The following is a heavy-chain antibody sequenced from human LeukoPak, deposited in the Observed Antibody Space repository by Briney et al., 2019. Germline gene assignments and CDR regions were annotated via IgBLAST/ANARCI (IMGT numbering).Heavy chain of an antibody. V-gene: IGHV1-18*04. D-gene: IGHD3-9*01. J-gene: IGHJ4*02. CDR2: VSGYRGNT. CDR3: ARAIYGLTGFDY. Sequence: ASVKVSCKASGYTFTGYYMHWVRQAPGEGLEWMGWVSGYRGNTHYAQKFQGRVSMATDASTSTAYMEMKNLTFDDTAVYYCARAIYGLTGFDYWGQGILITVSS. CDR1: GYTFTGYY.